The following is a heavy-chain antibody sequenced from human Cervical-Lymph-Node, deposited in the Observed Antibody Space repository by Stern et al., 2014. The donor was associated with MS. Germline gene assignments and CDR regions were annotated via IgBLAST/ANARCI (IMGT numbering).Heavy chain of an antibody. J-gene: IGHJ3*02. D-gene: IGHD2-15*01. CDR2: MYRSGSS. CDR3: ARKDAYDAFDI. CDR1: GDSISSTYW. V-gene: IGHV4-4*02. Sequence: QLQLQESGPGLVKPSGTLSLTCAVSGDSISSTYWWTWVRQSPGKGLEWIGEMYRSGSSDYNPSLKSRVTISLDKSKNQFSLKLPSVTAADTAVYYCARKDAYDAFDIWGQGTMVTVSS.